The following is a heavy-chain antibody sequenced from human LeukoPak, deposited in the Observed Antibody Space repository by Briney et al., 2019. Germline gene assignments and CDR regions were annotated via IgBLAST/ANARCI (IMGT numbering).Heavy chain of an antibody. Sequence: PGGSLRLSCAASGFTFDDYAMYWVRQAPGKGLEWVSGINWNSGTITYVDSVKGRFTISRDNAKNSLYLQMSSLRVEDTAFYYCAKGHGPESLGCDYWGQGTLVTVSS. CDR2: INWNSGTI. D-gene: IGHD4/OR15-4a*01. CDR3: AKGHGPESLGCDY. CDR1: GFTFDDYA. V-gene: IGHV3-9*01. J-gene: IGHJ4*02.